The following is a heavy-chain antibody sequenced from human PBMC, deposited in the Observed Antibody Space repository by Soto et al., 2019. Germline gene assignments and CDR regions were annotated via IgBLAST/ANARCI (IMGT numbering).Heavy chain of an antibody. Sequence: SETLSLTCTVSGGSISSSSYYWGWIRQPPGKGLEWIGSIYYSGSTYYNPSLKSRVTISVDTSKNQFSLKLSSVTAADTAVYYCARLYYYDSSGYYFDYWGQGTLVTVSS. J-gene: IGHJ4*02. V-gene: IGHV4-39*01. D-gene: IGHD3-22*01. CDR2: IYYSGST. CDR1: GGSISSSSYY. CDR3: ARLYYYDSSGYYFDY.